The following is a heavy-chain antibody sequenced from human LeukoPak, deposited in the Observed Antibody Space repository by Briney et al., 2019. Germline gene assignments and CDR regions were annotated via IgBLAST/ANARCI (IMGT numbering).Heavy chain of an antibody. Sequence: NPSETLSLTCTVSGVSISNHYSSWIRQPPGKGLEWIGYIYYTGNTNYNPSLKSRVTISEDTSKNQFSLKLSSVTAADTAVYYCARIVAYGYGYIDYWGHGTLVTVSS. CDR1: GVSISNHY. D-gene: IGHD5-18*01. J-gene: IGHJ4*01. CDR3: ARIVAYGYGYIDY. V-gene: IGHV4-59*11. CDR2: IYYTGNT.